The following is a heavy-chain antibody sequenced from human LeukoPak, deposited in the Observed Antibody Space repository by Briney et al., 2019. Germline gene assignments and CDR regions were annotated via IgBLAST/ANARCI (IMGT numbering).Heavy chain of an antibody. CDR2: IWYDGSNK. V-gene: IGHV3-33*01. J-gene: IGHJ1*01. D-gene: IGHD4-17*01. CDR3: YGANAEH. Sequence: GGSLRLSCAASGFIFKTYAMHWVRQAPGKGLEWVTMIWYDGSNKYYGDSVKGRFTISRDNSKNTVYLQMNSLRVEDTAVYYCYGANAEHWGQGTLVTVSS. CDR1: GFIFKTYA.